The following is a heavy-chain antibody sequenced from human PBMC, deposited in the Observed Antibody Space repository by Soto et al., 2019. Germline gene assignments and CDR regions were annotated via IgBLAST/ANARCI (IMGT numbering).Heavy chain of an antibody. V-gene: IGHV4-39*07. CDR1: GGSIRGSNHY. CDR3: AAGGGLPRYY. Sequence: PSETLSLTCTVSGGSIRGSNHYWGWIRQPPGKGLEWLASVYYTGSTYYNAPLMSRINLSVDTSKNQFSLNLRSVTAADTAVYYCAAGGGLPRYYWGQGTLVTVSS. CDR2: VYYTGST. D-gene: IGHD5-12*01. J-gene: IGHJ4*02.